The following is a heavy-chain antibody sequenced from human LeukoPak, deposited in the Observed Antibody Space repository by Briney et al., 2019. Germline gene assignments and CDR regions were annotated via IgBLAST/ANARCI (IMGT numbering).Heavy chain of an antibody. CDR2: ISGSSSTI. D-gene: IGHD3-16*02. J-gene: IGHJ3*02. CDR3: AGNRRRIDAFDI. Sequence: GGSLRLSCAASGFSFSDHYMSWIRQAPGKGLEWVAYISGSSSTIYYVDSVRGRFTISRDNSKESLFLQMDSLRVEDTALYYCAGNRRRIDAFDIWGQGTMVTVSS. V-gene: IGHV3-11*01. CDR1: GFSFSDHY.